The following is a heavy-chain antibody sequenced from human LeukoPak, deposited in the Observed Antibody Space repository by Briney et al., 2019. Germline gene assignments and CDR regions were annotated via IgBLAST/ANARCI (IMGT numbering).Heavy chain of an antibody. CDR1: GFTFSSYA. D-gene: IGHD3-10*01. Sequence: GGSLRLSCAASGFTFSSYAMSRVRQAPGKGLEWVSAISGSGGSTYYADSVKGRFTISRDNSKNTLYLQMNSLRAEDTAVYYCAKLYYYGSGSYYKAKYYFDYWGQGTLVTVSS. CDR2: ISGSGGST. V-gene: IGHV3-23*01. J-gene: IGHJ4*02. CDR3: AKLYYYGSGSYYKAKYYFDY.